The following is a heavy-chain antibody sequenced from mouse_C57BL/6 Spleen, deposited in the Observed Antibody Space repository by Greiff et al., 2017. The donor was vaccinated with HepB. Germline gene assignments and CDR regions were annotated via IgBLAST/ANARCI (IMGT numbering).Heavy chain of an antibody. CDR1: GFTFTNYW. Sequence: QVQLQQSGAELVRPGSSVKLSCKASGFTFTNYWMQWVKQRPEQGLEWIGNIYPSDSKTYYAHKFKGKATVTGDKSSSTAYMQLSSLTSEDSAVYYCAQCGRHDIEDWGTGTSVTVSS. D-gene: IGHD1-1*02. CDR2: IYPSDSKT. CDR3: AQCGRHDIED. J-gene: IGHJ4*01. V-gene: IGHV1-61*01.